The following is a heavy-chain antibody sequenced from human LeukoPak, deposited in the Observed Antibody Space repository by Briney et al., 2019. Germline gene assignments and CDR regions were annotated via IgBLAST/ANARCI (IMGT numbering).Heavy chain of an antibody. Sequence: QAGGSLRLSCAASGFTFSSYWMSWVRQAPGKGLEWVANIKQDGSEKYYVDSVKGRFTISRDNAKNSLYLQMNSLRAEDTAVYYCARDWVSGSYTVFDYWGQGTMVTVSS. V-gene: IGHV3-7*01. CDR2: IKQDGSEK. CDR1: GFTFSSYW. D-gene: IGHD1-26*01. CDR3: ARDWVSGSYTVFDY. J-gene: IGHJ4*02.